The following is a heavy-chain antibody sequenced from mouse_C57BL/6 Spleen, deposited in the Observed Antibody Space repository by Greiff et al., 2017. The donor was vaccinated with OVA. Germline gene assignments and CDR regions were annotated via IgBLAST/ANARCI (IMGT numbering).Heavy chain of an antibody. CDR1: GYTFTDYN. Sequence: EVQLQQSGPELVKPGASVKISCKASGYTFTDYNMHWVKQSPGKSLEWIGDINPNNGGTIYNQKFKGKATLTVDKSSSTAYMQLRSLTSEDTAVYYCARGLPYFDVWGTGTTVTVSS. CDR3: ARGLPYFDV. V-gene: IGHV1-18*01. CDR2: INPNNGGT. J-gene: IGHJ1*03. D-gene: IGHD5-5*01.